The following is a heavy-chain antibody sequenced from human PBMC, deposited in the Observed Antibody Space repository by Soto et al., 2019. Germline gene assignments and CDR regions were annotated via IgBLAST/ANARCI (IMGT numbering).Heavy chain of an antibody. J-gene: IGHJ4*02. Sequence: GGSLRLSCAASGVTFSDYWMTWVRQAPGKGLEWVANINQDGSNKYYVDSVKGRFTISRDNAKNSLYLQMNSLRAEDTAVYYCVSAIAAPSSYWGQGTLVTVSS. V-gene: IGHV3-7*05. CDR2: INQDGSNK. D-gene: IGHD6-13*01. CDR1: GVTFSDYW. CDR3: VSAIAAPSSY.